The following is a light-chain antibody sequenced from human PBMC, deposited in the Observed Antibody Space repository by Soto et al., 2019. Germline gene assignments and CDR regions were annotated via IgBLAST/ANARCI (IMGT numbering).Light chain of an antibody. CDR2: RNN. CDR1: SSNIGNNY. CDR3: AAWDDSLSGRGV. J-gene: IGLJ2*01. Sequence: QSELTQPPSASGTPGQRVTISCSGSSSNIGNNYVYWYQMVPGTAPKLLIYRNNQRPSGVPDRFSGSRSGTSASLAISGLRSEDEADYYCAAWDDSLSGRGVFGGGTKLTVL. V-gene: IGLV1-47*01.